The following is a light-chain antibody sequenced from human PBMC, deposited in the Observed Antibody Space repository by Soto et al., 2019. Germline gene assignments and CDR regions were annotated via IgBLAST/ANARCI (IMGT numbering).Light chain of an antibody. J-gene: IGLJ1*01. CDR2: DVT. CDR3: SSYPSSRTDV. CDR1: SSDVGGYYS. V-gene: IGLV2-14*01. Sequence: QSALTQPASVSGSPGQSITISCTGTSSDVGGYYSVSWYQQHPGKAPKLMIYDVTNRPSGVSNRFSGSKSGNTASLTISGLQADDEADYYCSSYPSSRTDVFGTGTKLTVL.